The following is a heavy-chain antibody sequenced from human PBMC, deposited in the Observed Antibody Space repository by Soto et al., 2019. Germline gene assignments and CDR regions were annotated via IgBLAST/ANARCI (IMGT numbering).Heavy chain of an antibody. V-gene: IGHV4-34*01. CDR2: INHSGST. D-gene: IGHD6-19*01. CDR3: ARRRGVAGSFDY. J-gene: IGHJ4*02. CDR1: GGSFSGYY. Sequence: QVQLQQWGAGLLKPSETLSLTCAVYGGSFSGYYWSWIRQPPGKGLEWIGEINHSGSTNYNPSLKSRVTISVDTSKNQFSLKLSSVTAADTAVYYCARRRGVAGSFDYWGPGTLVTVSS.